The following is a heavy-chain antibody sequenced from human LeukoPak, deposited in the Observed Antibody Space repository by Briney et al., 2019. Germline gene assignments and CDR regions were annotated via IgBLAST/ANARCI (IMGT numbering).Heavy chain of an antibody. V-gene: IGHV3-11*06. CDR2: ISNSSSYT. CDR1: GFTFSDYY. Sequence: GGSLRLSCAASGFTFSDYYMSWIRQAPGKGLEWVSYISNSSSYTNYADSVKGRFTISRDNAKNSLYLQMNSLRAEDTAVYYCARDTEYSGYDWTYWGQGTLVTVSS. J-gene: IGHJ4*02. CDR3: ARDTEYSGYDWTY. D-gene: IGHD5-12*01.